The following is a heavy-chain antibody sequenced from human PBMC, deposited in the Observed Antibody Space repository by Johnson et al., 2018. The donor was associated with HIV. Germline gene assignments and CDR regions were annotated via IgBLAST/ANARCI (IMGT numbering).Heavy chain of an antibody. CDR3: STGFSSWAFDI. Sequence: VQLVESGGGLVQPGGSLRLSCAASGFTFSTYAMSWVRQAPGKGLEWVGRIKSKTDGGTTDYAAPVKGKFSISRDDSKNTLYLQMNSLKTEDTAVYYCSTGFSSWAFDIWGQGTMVTVSS. D-gene: IGHD6-13*01. CDR2: IKSKTDGGTT. J-gene: IGHJ3*02. CDR1: GFTFSTYA. V-gene: IGHV3-15*05.